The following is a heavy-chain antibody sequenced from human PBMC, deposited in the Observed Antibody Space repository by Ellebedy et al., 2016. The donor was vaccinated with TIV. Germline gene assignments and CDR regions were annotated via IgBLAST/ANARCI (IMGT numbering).Heavy chain of an antibody. CDR1: GYTFTGYY. J-gene: IGHJ6*02. CDR3: ARGRMRSGSYGGLFFYGMDV. CDR2: INPNSGGT. D-gene: IGHD1-26*01. V-gene: IGHV1-2*02. Sequence: AASVKVSCKASGYTFTGYYMHWVRQAPGQGLEWMGWINPNSGGTNYAQKLQGRVTMTTDTSTSTAYMELRSLRSDDTAVYYCARGRMRSGSYGGLFFYGMDVWGQGTTVTVSS.